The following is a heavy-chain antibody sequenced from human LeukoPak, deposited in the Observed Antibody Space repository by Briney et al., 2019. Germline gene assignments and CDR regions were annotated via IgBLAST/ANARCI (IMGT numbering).Heavy chain of an antibody. CDR3: AREQAAATPEDYYYYMDV. CDR2: IKTDGSEK. D-gene: IGHD6-25*01. J-gene: IGHJ6*03. V-gene: IGHV3-7*01. CDR1: GFTFSNSW. Sequence: PGGSLRLSCEASGFTFSNSWMTWVRQTPGKGLEWVANIKTDGSEKYYVDSVRGRFTISRDTAKNSLYLQMSRLRAEDTAVYYCAREQAAATPEDYYYYMDVWGKGTTVTVSS.